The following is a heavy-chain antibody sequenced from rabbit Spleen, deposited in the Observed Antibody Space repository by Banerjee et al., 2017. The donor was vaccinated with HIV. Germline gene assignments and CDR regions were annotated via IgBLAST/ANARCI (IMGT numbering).Heavy chain of an antibody. CDR2: IEGGSSSFT. Sequence: QSLEESGGDLVKPGASLTLTCIASGVSFSGSSYMCWVRQAPGKGLEWIARIEGGSSSFTYFASWAKGRFTISKTSSTTVTLQMTSLTAADTATYFCARDTSSSFSSYGMDLWGPGTLVTVS. D-gene: IGHD1-1*01. CDR3: ARDTSSSFSSYGMDL. CDR1: GVSFSGSSY. V-gene: IGHV1S40*01. J-gene: IGHJ6*01.